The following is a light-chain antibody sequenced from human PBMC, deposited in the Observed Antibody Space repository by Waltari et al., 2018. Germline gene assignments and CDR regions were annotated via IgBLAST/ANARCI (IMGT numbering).Light chain of an antibody. CDR1: QSVTRA. V-gene: IGKV3-20*01. Sequence: DTVLKQSPGTLSLSPGESATLSFRTSQSVTRALAWYQEKPGQAPRLLIYGASNSATGIPDTFSGSGSGTDFSLTISSLEPEAFAVYYCQHYLRLPVTFGQGTKVEVK. J-gene: IGKJ1*01. CDR2: GAS. CDR3: QHYLRLPVT.